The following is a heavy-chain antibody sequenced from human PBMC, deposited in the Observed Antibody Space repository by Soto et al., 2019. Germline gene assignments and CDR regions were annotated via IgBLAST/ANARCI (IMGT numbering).Heavy chain of an antibody. V-gene: IGHV3-74*01. CDR3: ARAREAYCGGDCYEAGFDY. CDR1: GFTFSGYW. D-gene: IGHD2-21*02. J-gene: IGHJ4*02. CDR2: IKTDGSDT. Sequence: GGSLRLSCAASGFTFSGYWMHWVRQAPGKGLVWVSGIKTDGSDTRYADSVKGRFTISRDNAKSTLYLQMNSLRAEDTAVYYCARAREAYCGGDCYEAGFDYWGQGTLVTVSS.